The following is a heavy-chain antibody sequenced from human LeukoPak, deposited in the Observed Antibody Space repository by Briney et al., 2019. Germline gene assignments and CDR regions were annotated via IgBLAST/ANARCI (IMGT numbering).Heavy chain of an antibody. CDR1: GGSFSGYY. Sequence: SETLSLTCGVYGGSFSGYYWTWIRQSPGKGLEWIGEINDSGSTNYNPSLQSQVVISVDTSKKQFSLKLNSLTAADTAVYYCARWWGFDPWGQGTLVTVSS. CDR3: ARWWGFDP. D-gene: IGHD2-15*01. CDR2: INDSGST. J-gene: IGHJ5*02. V-gene: IGHV4-34*01.